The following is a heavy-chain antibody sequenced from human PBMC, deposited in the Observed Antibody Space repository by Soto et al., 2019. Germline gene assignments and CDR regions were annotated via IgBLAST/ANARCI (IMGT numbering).Heavy chain of an antibody. CDR1: GYTFTSYD. Sequence: QVQLVQSGAEVKKPGASVEVSCKASGYTFTSYDINWVRQATGQGLEWMGWMNPNSGNTGYAQKFQGRVTMTRNTSISTAYMELSSLRSEDTAVYYCARGRGDYGDYVSYFDYWGQGTLVTVSS. CDR2: MNPNSGNT. V-gene: IGHV1-8*01. D-gene: IGHD4-17*01. J-gene: IGHJ4*02. CDR3: ARGRGDYGDYVSYFDY.